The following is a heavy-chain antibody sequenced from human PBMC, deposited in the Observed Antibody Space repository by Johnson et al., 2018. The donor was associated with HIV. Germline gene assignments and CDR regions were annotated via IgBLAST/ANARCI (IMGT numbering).Heavy chain of an antibody. J-gene: IGHJ3*02. V-gene: IGHV3-15*01. CDR1: GFTFSNAW. CDR3: AREPVSSSRLGAVDI. D-gene: IGHD6-13*01. CDR2: IKAKTDGETT. Sequence: EVQLVESGGGLVKPGGSLRLSCAASGFTFSNAWMTWVRQAPGKGLEWVGRIKAKTDGETTDYAAPVKGRFTISRDDSKNTLYLQMNSLKTEDTAVYYCAREPVSSSRLGAVDIWGQGTMVTVSS.